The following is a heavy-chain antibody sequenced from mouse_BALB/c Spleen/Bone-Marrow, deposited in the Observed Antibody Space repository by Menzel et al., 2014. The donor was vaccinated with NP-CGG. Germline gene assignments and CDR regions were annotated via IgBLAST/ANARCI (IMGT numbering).Heavy chain of an antibody. CDR3: ARDYGYSWFAY. CDR2: ISYSGTT. J-gene: IGHJ3*01. Sequence: EVQLQQSGPGLVKPSQSLSLTCSVSGYSITSDYAWNWIRQFPGNKLAWMGYISYSGTTSYNPSLKSRISITRDTSKNQFFLQLNSVTTEDTATYFCARDYGYSWFAYWGQGTLVTVSA. D-gene: IGHD1-2*01. V-gene: IGHV3-2*02. CDR1: GYSITSDYA.